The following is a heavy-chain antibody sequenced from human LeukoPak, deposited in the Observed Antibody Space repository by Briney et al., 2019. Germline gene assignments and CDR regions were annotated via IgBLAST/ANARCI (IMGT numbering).Heavy chain of an antibody. Sequence: PGGSLRLSCAASGFTFSSYGMHWVRQAPGKGLEWVAVIWYDGGNKYYADSVKGRFTISRDNSKNTLYLQMNSLRAEDTAVYYCARGGLDSSSWHQFDYWGQGTLVTVSS. J-gene: IGHJ4*02. CDR1: GFTFSSYG. CDR2: IWYDGGNK. V-gene: IGHV3-33*01. CDR3: ARGGLDSSSWHQFDY. D-gene: IGHD6-13*01.